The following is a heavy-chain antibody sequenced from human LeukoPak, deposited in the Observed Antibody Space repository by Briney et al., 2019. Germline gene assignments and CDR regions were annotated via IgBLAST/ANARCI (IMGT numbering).Heavy chain of an antibody. J-gene: IGHJ4*02. V-gene: IGHV3-30*02. D-gene: IGHD3-10*01. Sequence: GGSLRLSCAASGFTFSSYGMHWVRQAPGKGLEWVAFIRYDGSNKYYADSVKDRFTISRDNSKNTLYLQMNSLRAEDTAVYYCAKDPGLLWFGEYYFDYWGQGTLVTVSS. CDR2: IRYDGSNK. CDR3: AKDPGLLWFGEYYFDY. CDR1: GFTFSSYG.